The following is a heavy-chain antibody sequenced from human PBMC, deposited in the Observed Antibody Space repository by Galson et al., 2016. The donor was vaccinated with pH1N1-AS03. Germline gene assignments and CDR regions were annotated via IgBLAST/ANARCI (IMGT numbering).Heavy chain of an antibody. CDR1: GFTFSIYA. J-gene: IGHJ6*02. Sequence: SLRLSCAASGFTFSIYAMTWVRQTPGKGLEWVSSIGGTGGTTYYADSVKGRFTISRDNSKNTLYLQMISLRDEDTAVFYCAKGRFGPEYYYDGMDVWGQGTTVTVSS. CDR3: AKGRFGPEYYYDGMDV. V-gene: IGHV3-23*01. CDR2: IGGTGGTT. D-gene: IGHD3-16*01.